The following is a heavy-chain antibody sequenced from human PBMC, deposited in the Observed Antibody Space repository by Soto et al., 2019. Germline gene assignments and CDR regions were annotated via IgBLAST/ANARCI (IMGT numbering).Heavy chain of an antibody. J-gene: IGHJ5*02. CDR3: ARVRVMGIAAAGARGWFDP. V-gene: IGHV4-59*13. CDR1: GGSISNYC. Sequence: SETLSLTCTVSGGSISNYCWSWIRQPPGKGLEWIGYIYYSGSTNYNPSLESRVTISVATSKNQFSLKLRSVTAADTAVYYCARVRVMGIAAAGARGWFDPWGQGTLVTVSS. D-gene: IGHD6-13*01. CDR2: IYYSGST.